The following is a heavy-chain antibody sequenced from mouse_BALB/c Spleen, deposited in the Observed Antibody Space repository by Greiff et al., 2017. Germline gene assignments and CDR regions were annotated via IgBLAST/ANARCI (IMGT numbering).Heavy chain of an antibody. D-gene: IGHD2-3*01. CDR3: ARSGDGYYGFAY. Sequence: VQLQQSGAELMKPGASVKISCKATGYTFSSYWIEWVKQRPGHGLEWIGEILPGSGSTNYNEKFKGKATFTADTSSNTAYMQLSSLTSEDSAVYDCARSGDGYYGFAYWGQGTLVTVSA. J-gene: IGHJ3*01. CDR1: GYTFSSYW. V-gene: IGHV1-9*01. CDR2: ILPGSGST.